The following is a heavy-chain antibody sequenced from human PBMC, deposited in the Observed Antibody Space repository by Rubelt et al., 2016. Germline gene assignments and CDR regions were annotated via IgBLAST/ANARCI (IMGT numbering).Heavy chain of an antibody. J-gene: IGHJ6*02. CDR1: GYTFTSYA. V-gene: IGHV1-3*01. CDR2: INAGNGNT. CDR3: ARGMRYYYYGMDV. Sequence: QVQLVQSGAEVKKPGASVKVSCKASGYTFTSYAMHWVRQAPGQRLEWMGWINAGNGNTKYSRKFQGRVTITRDTSASTAYMELRSLRSEDTAVYYCARGMRYYYYGMDVWGQGTTVTVSS.